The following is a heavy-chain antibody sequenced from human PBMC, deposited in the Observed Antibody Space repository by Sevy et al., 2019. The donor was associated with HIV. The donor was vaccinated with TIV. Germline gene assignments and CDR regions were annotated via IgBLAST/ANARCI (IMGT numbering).Heavy chain of an antibody. CDR3: TRDLLLGTFDI. Sequence: GGSLRLSCTASGFTFGDYAMSWVRQAPGKALEWVGFIRSNAYGGTTEYAASVKGRFTISRDDSKSIAYLQMNSLKTEDTAVYYCTRDLLLGTFDIWGQGTMVTVSS. D-gene: IGHD2-15*01. V-gene: IGHV3-49*04. CDR1: GFTFGDYA. CDR2: IRSNAYGGTT. J-gene: IGHJ3*02.